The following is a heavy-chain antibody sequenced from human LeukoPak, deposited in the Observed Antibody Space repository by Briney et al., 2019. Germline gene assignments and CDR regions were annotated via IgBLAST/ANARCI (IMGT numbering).Heavy chain of an antibody. Sequence: ASVKVSCKASGYTFTGYYMHWVRQAPGQGLEWMGWINPNSGGTNYAQKFQGRVTMTRDTSISTAYMELSRLRSDGTAVYYCARILGYCSSTSCYTEHFDYWGQGTLVTVSS. CDR3: ARILGYCSSTSCYTEHFDY. V-gene: IGHV1-2*02. D-gene: IGHD2-2*02. CDR1: GYTFTGYY. J-gene: IGHJ4*02. CDR2: INPNSGGT.